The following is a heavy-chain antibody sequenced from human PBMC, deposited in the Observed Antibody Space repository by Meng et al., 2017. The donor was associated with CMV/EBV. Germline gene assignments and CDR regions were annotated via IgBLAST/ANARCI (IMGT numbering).Heavy chain of an antibody. V-gene: IGHV1-2*02. CDR3: ARLDCSSTSCYKLGWLDP. D-gene: IGHD2-2*01. CDR2: INPNSGGT. Sequence: ASAKVSCKASGYTFTGYYVHWVRQAPGQGLEWLGWINPNSGGTNYAQKFQGRVTMTRDTSMSTAYMELSSLRSDDTAVYYCARLDCSSTSCYKLGWLDPWGQGTLVTVSS. CDR1: GYTFTGYY. J-gene: IGHJ5*02.